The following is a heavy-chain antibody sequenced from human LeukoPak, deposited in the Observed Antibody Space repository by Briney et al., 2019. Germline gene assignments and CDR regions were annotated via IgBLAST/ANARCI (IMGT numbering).Heavy chain of an antibody. Sequence: ASVKVSCKASGYTFTSYGISWVRQAPGQGLEWMGWISAYNGNTNYAQKLQGRVTMTTDTSTSTAYMELGSLRSGDTAVYYCARTSMATIKQHFDYWGQGTLVTVSS. D-gene: IGHD5-24*01. CDR1: GYTFTSYG. CDR3: ARTSMATIKQHFDY. J-gene: IGHJ4*02. CDR2: ISAYNGNT. V-gene: IGHV1-18*01.